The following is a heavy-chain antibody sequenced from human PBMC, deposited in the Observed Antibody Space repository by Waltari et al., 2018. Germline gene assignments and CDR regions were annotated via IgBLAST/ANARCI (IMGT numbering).Heavy chain of an antibody. CDR2: IRSKVYGGTT. CDR3: TRGNFQWSSTLDY. Sequence: EVQLVESGGGLVQPGRSLRLSCTGFGFTFGDYGLSGVRQAPGKGLEWVGFIRSKVYGGTTKDAASVRGRFTLSRDDSKSIAFLQMNGLRTEDTAVYYCTRGNFQWSSTLDYWGQGTLVNVSS. V-gene: IGHV3-49*04. D-gene: IGHD2-15*01. J-gene: IGHJ4*02. CDR1: GFTFGDYG.